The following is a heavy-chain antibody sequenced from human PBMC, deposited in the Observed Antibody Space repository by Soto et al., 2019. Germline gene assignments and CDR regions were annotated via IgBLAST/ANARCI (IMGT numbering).Heavy chain of an antibody. CDR1: GFSLSTSGVG. D-gene: IGHD6-19*01. CDR3: AHYTVAVAGTVNMGDY. Sequence: QITLKESGPTLVKPTQTLTLTCTFSGFSLSTSGVGVGWIRQPPGKALEWLALIYWDDDKRYSPSLKSRLTITKDTSKNQVVLTMTNMDPVDTDTYYCAHYTVAVAGTVNMGDYWGQGTLVTVSS. V-gene: IGHV2-5*02. J-gene: IGHJ4*02. CDR2: IYWDDDK.